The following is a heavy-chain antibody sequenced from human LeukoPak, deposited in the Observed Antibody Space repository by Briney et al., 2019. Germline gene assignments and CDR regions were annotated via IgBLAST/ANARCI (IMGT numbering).Heavy chain of an antibody. J-gene: IGHJ5*02. CDR3: ASLGTLVP. CDR1: GFIFSGSW. V-gene: IGHV3-7*01. D-gene: IGHD3-9*01. Sequence: GGSLRLSCTASGFIFSGSWMAWIRQAPGKGLEWVAIIKKDGSEKYYVDSMKGRFTISRDNAKNTLYLQMNSLRDEDTAVYYCASLGTLVPWGQGTLVTVSS. CDR2: IKKDGSEK.